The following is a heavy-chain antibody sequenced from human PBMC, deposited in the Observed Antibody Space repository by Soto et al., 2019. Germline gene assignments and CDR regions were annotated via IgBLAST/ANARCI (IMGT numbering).Heavy chain of an antibody. D-gene: IGHD5-18*01. CDR1: GFTFSSYG. V-gene: IGHV3-30*18. Sequence: QVQLVESGGAVVQPGKSLRLSCAASGFTFSSYGMYWIRQAPGKGLEWVAAISYDGSNKFHADSVKGRFTISRDNSQNILYLQLNSLSTEVTAVYCCAKDIVRYTYGACDNWGQGALVTVSS. CDR3: AKDIVRYTYGACDN. J-gene: IGHJ4*02. CDR2: ISYDGSNK.